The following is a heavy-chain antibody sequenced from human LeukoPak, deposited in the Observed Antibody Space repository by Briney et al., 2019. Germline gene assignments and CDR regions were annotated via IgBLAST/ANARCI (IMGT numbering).Heavy chain of an antibody. J-gene: IGHJ3*02. V-gene: IGHV4-59*01. CDR1: GGSFSGYY. Sequence: SETLSLTCAVYGGSFSGYYWSWIRQPPGKGLEWIGYIYYSGSTNYNPSLKSRVTISVDTSKNQFSLKLSSVTAADTAVYYCARFGSEAFDIWGQGTMVTVSS. D-gene: IGHD2-15*01. CDR3: ARFGSEAFDI. CDR2: IYYSGST.